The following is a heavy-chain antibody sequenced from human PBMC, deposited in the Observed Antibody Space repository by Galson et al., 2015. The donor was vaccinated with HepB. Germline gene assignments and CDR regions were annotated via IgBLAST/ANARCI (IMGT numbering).Heavy chain of an antibody. J-gene: IGHJ6*02. CDR3: ARALGGSYFYGMDV. V-gene: IGHV4-39*01. CDR2: VYYSGVT. CDR1: GASISSRTYY. D-gene: IGHD3-16*02. Sequence: ETLSLTCSVSGASISSRTYYWVWIRQPPGKGLEWIGSVYYSGVTYYNPSLKSRVTISVDTSKNQFSLRVSSVTAADTAMYYCARALGGSYFYGMDVWGQGTTVAVSS.